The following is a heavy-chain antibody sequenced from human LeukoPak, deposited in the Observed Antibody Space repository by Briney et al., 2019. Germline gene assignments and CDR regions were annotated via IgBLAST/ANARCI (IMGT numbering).Heavy chain of an antibody. CDR3: ARPLHMAAFDY. CDR2: INHSGST. V-gene: IGHV4-34*01. Sequence: GSLRLSCAASGFTFSDYWMSWIRQPPGKGLEWIGEINHSGSTNYNPSLKSRLIISVDTSKNQFSLNLKSVTAADTAVYYCARPLHMAAFDYWGQGTLVTVSS. D-gene: IGHD2-21*01. CDR1: GFTFSDYW. J-gene: IGHJ4*02.